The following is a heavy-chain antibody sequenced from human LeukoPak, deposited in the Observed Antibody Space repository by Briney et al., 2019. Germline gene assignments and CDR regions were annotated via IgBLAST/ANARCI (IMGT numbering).Heavy chain of an antibody. CDR1: GFTFSSYA. CDR3: TTEAYYYDSGAIKYFDY. D-gene: IGHD3-22*01. Sequence: GGSLRLSCAASGFTFSSYAMSWVRQAPGKGLEWVGRIKSKTDGGATHYAAPVKGRLTISRDDSKNTLYLQMNSLKTEDTAVYYCTTEAYYYDSGAIKYFDYWGQGTLVTVSS. CDR2: IKSKTDGGAT. J-gene: IGHJ4*02. V-gene: IGHV3-15*01.